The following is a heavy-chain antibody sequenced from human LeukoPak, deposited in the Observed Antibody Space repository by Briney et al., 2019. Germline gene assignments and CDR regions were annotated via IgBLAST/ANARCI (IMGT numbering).Heavy chain of an antibody. J-gene: IGHJ4*02. D-gene: IGHD2-15*01. V-gene: IGHV4-34*01. Sequence: SETLSLTCAVYGGSFSGYYWSWIRQPPGKGLEWIGEFNHSGSTNYNPSLKSRVTISVDTSKNQFSLEPSSVTAADTAVYYCARRYCSGGSCYLYYFDYWGQGTLVTVSS. CDR1: GGSFSGYY. CDR3: ARRYCSGGSCYLYYFDY. CDR2: FNHSGST.